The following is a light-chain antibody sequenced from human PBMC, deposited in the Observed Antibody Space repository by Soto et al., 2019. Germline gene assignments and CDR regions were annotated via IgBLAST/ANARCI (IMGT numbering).Light chain of an antibody. V-gene: IGKV3-11*01. CDR3: QQRHMWPIT. CDR2: DTS. Sequence: EIVLTQSPATLSLSPGERGTLSCRASQSVSMHLAWYQQKPGQAPRLLIYDTSNRATGIPARFSGSGSGTDFTLTISSLEPEDSAVYYCQQRHMWPITFGQGTRLEIK. CDR1: QSVSMH. J-gene: IGKJ5*01.